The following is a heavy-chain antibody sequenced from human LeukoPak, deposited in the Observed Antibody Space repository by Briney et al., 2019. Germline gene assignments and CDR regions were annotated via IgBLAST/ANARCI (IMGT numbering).Heavy chain of an antibody. CDR1: GNSISGGAYY. Sequence: SETLSLTCTVSGNSISGGAYYWSWIRQHPGKGLEWIGYIFYTGSTHYNPSLKSRVTISVDTSKNQFSLRLSSVTAADPAVYSCASDSAGGAATGKYYYYGVDVWGKGTTVTVSS. J-gene: IGHJ6*04. CDR3: ASDSAGGAATGKYYYYGVDV. D-gene: IGHD6-13*01. CDR2: IFYTGST. V-gene: IGHV4-31*03.